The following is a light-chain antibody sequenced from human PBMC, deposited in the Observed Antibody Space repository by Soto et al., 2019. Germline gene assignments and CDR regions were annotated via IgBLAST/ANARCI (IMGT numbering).Light chain of an antibody. CDR2: SND. CDR3: AAWDDSLNGYV. CDR1: SSNIGSNT. J-gene: IGLJ1*01. Sequence: QSVLTQPPSASGTPGQRVTISCSGSSSNIGSNTVNWYRQLPGTAPKLLIFSNDLRPSGVPDRFSGSKSGTSASLVISGLQSEDEADYHCAAWDDSLNGYVFGTGTKVTVL. V-gene: IGLV1-44*01.